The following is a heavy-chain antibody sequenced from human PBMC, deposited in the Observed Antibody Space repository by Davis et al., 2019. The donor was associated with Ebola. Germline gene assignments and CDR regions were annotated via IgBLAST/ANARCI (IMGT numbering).Heavy chain of an antibody. CDR2: MNPNSGNT. CDR3: ARGFYDILTGRLPDDY. D-gene: IGHD3-9*01. V-gene: IGHV1-8*01. J-gene: IGHJ4*02. Sequence: ASVKVSCKASGYTFTSYDINWVRQATGQGLEWMGWMNPNSGNTGYAQKFQGRVTMTRNTSISTAYMELSSLRSEDTAVYYCARGFYDILTGRLPDDYWGQGTLVTVSS. CDR1: GYTFTSYD.